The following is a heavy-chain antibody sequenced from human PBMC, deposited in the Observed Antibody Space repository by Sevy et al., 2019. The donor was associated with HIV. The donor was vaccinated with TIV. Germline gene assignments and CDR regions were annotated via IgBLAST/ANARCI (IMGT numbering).Heavy chain of an antibody. D-gene: IGHD6-6*01. CDR1: GFTFSTYA. V-gene: IGHV3-7*01. CDR3: ARLYSSSSGRGLDN. CDR2: IREDGSGQ. J-gene: IGHJ4*02. Sequence: GGSLRLSCAASGFTFSTYAMHWVRQAPGKGLEWVAKIREDGSGQFYVDSVRGRFTVSRDKAKKTLYLQMNNLRGEDTALYSCARLYSSSSGRGLDNWGQGALVTVSS.